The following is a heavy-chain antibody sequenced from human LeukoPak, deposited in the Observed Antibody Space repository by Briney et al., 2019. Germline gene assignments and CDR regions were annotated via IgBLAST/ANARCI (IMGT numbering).Heavy chain of an antibody. CDR1: GFTFSSYW. J-gene: IGHJ4*02. Sequence: GGSLRLSCATSGFTFSSYWMHWVRQVPGKGLVWVSRVNGDGTSTSYADSVKGRFTISRDNSKNTLYLQVNSLRGEDTAVYYCAKEVYYYGSGSPFDYWGQGTLVTVSS. CDR3: AKEVYYYGSGSPFDY. CDR2: VNGDGTST. V-gene: IGHV3-74*01. D-gene: IGHD3-10*01.